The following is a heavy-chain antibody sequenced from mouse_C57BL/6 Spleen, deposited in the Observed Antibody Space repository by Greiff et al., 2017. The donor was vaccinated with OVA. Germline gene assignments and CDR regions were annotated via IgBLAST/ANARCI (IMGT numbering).Heavy chain of an antibody. D-gene: IGHD1-1*01. V-gene: IGHV1-5*01. Sequence: VQLQQSGTVLARPGASVKMSCKTSGYTFTSYWMHWVKQRPGQGLEWIGAIYPGNSDTSYNQKFKGKAKLTAVTSASTAYMELSSLTNEDSAVYYCTNYYGSSYDYYAMDYWGQGTSVTVSS. J-gene: IGHJ4*01. CDR2: IYPGNSDT. CDR1: GYTFTSYW. CDR3: TNYYGSSYDYYAMDY.